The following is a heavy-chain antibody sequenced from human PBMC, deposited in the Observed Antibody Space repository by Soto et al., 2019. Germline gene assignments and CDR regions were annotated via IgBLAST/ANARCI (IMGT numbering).Heavy chain of an antibody. CDR2: IYYSGST. J-gene: IGHJ5*02. CDR1: CGSISSGGYY. V-gene: IGHV4-31*03. Sequence: SETLSLTCTVSCGSISSGGYYWSWIRQHPGEGLEWIGYIYYSGSTYYNPSLKSRVTISVDTSKNQFSLKLSSVTAADTAVYYCAREAAVATGWFDPWGQGTLVTVSS. CDR3: AREAAVATGWFDP. D-gene: IGHD3-9*01.